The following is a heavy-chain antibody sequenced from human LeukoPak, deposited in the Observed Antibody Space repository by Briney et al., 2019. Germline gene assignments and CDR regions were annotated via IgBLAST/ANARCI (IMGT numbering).Heavy chain of an antibody. CDR2: IIPILGIA. CDR3: ARSHYGDYITGFDP. CDR1: GSTFSSYA. V-gene: IGHV1-69*04. D-gene: IGHD4-17*01. Sequence: SVKVSCKASGSTFSSYAVSWVRQAPGQGLEWMGRIIPILGIANYAQKFQGRVTIAADKSTSTAYMELSSLRSEDTAVYYCARSHYGDYITGFDPWGQGTLVTVSS. J-gene: IGHJ5*02.